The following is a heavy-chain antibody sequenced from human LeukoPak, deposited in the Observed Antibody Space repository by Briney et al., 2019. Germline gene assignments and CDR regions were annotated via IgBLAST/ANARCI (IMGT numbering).Heavy chain of an antibody. V-gene: IGHV1-69*13. J-gene: IGHJ6*03. CDR3: VSNLMRVVMYYMDV. CDR1: GGTFSSYA. CDR2: IIPIFGTA. D-gene: IGHD2-21*01. Sequence: ASVKVSCKASGGTFSSYAISWVRQAPGQGLEWMGGIIPIFGTANYAQKFQGRVTITADESTSTAYMELSSLRSEDTAVYYCVSNLMRVVMYYMDVWGKGTTVTVS.